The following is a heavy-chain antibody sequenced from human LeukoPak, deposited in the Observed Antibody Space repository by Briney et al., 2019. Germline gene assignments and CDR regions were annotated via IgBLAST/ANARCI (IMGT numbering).Heavy chain of an antibody. J-gene: IGHJ4*02. CDR3: AKDWPWEAAGGTSPGDY. D-gene: IGHD6-13*01. Sequence: PGGSLRLSCAVTGFSFSNYGMQWVRQAPGKGLEWVAFIRYDGRNKYYADSVKGRFTISRDDSKNTLYLQMNRLRAEDTAVYYCAKDWPWEAAGGTSPGDYWGQGSLVTVSS. CDR1: GFSFSNYG. V-gene: IGHV3-30*02. CDR2: IRYDGRNK.